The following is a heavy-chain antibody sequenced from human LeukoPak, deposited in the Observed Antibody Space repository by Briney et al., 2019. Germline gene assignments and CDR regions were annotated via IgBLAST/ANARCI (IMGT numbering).Heavy chain of an antibody. D-gene: IGHD3-10*01. V-gene: IGHV3-23*01. J-gene: IGHJ4*02. CDR3: ARVPYLSFGEAYFDY. CDR2: ISGSGVST. Sequence: GGSLRLSCAASGFTFSSFGMSWVRQAPGKGLEWVSAISGSGVSTYYADSVKGRFTISRDYAKKSLYLQMNSLRAEDTAVYYCARVPYLSFGEAYFDYWGQGTLVTVSS. CDR1: GFTFSSFG.